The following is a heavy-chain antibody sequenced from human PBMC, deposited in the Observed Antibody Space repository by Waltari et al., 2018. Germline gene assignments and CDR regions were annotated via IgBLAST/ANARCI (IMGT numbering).Heavy chain of an antibody. J-gene: IGHJ4*02. CDR2: VYHSGST. Sequence: QVQLQESGPGLVKPSGTLSLTCAVSGCSISRSNRWSWVRQPPGKGLALIGEVYHSGSTNYNPSLKSRVTISVDKSKNQFSLKLSSVTAADMAVYYCARGSGSYGGFDYWGQGTLVTVSS. D-gene: IGHD1-26*01. V-gene: IGHV4-4*02. CDR1: GCSISRSNR. CDR3: ARGSGSYGGFDY.